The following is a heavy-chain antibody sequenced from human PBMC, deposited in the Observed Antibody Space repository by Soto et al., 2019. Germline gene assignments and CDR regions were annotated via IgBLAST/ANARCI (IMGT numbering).Heavy chain of an antibody. CDR3: ARDRDYHGWFDP. V-gene: IGHV4-59*01. J-gene: IGHJ5*02. CDR1: GGSISSYY. D-gene: IGHD4-17*01. CDR2: IYYSGST. Sequence: QVQLQESGPGLVKPSETLSLTCTVSGGSISSYYWSWIRQPPGKGLEWIGYIYYSGSTNYNPSLTSRVTISVDTSKNQFSLKLSSVTAADTAVYYCARDRDYHGWFDPWGQGTLVTVSS.